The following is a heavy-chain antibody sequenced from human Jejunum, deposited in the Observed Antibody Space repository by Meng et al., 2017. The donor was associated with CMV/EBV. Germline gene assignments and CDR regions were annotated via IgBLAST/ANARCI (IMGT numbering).Heavy chain of an antibody. CDR2: IYSGGTT. CDR1: GFSVSSNY. D-gene: IGHD5-18*01. J-gene: IGHJ5*02. V-gene: IGHV3-66*01. CDR3: VRNLGYTYGLVS. Sequence: EVQLLESGGGLVQPGESLRLSCAASGFSVSSNYMSWVRQAPGKGLEWVTLIYSGGTTFYADSVKGRFTISRDNSKNVLYLQMNSVRAEDTALYHCVRNLGYTYGLVSWGQGTLVTVSS.